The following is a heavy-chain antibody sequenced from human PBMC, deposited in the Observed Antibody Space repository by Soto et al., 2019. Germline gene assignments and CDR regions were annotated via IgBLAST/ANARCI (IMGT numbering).Heavy chain of an antibody. D-gene: IGHD3-10*01. CDR3: ARDFVPGRMVRGVSAFDI. CDR2: ISAYNGNT. Sequence: QVQLVQSGAEVKKPGASVKVSCKASGYTFISYGISWVRQAPGQGLEWMGWISAYNGNTNYAQKVQGRVTMTTAPSTSTAYMQLKSLRSDDTAVYYCARDFVPGRMVRGVSAFDIWGPGKMVTVSS. J-gene: IGHJ3*02. CDR1: GYTFISYG. V-gene: IGHV1-18*04.